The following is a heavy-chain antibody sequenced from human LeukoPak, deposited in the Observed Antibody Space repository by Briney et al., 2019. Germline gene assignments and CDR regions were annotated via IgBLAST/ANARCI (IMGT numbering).Heavy chain of an antibody. CDR3: ARVIRDPAKIWFGESPANSVLDY. CDR1: GYTFTSYD. J-gene: IGHJ4*02. D-gene: IGHD3-10*01. V-gene: IGHV1-46*01. Sequence: GASVKVSCKASGYTFTSYDINWVRQAPGQGLEWMGIINPSGGSTSYAQKFQGRVTMTRDMSTSTVYMELSSLRSEDTAVYYCARVIRDPAKIWFGESPANSVLDYWGQGTLVTVSS. CDR2: INPSGGST.